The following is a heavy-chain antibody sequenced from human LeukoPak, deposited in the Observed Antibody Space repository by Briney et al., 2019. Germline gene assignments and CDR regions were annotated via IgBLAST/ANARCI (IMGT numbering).Heavy chain of an antibody. V-gene: IGHV3-23*01. CDR2: ISGSGGSR. CDR3: AKLREWELPDLFDY. CDR1: GFTFSTYG. D-gene: IGHD1-26*01. Sequence: GGTLRLSCAASGFTFSTYGMSWVRQAPGKGLEWVSGISGSGGSRFYTDSVKGRFTISRDNSKNTLYLQMNSLRAEDTAVYYCAKLREWELPDLFDYWGQGTLVTVSS. J-gene: IGHJ4*02.